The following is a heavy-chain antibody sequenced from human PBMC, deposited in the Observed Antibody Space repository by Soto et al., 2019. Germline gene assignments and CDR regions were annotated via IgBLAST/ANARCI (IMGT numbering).Heavy chain of an antibody. CDR3: ARGGVLLFLECLLYPTLGDY. D-gene: IGHD3-3*01. Sequence: QVQLVQSGAEVKKPGASVKVSCKASGYTFTSYDINWVRQATGQGLEWMGWMNPNSRNTGHAQKLQGRVTMTTNTSISTPYMELSSLTSEDTAVYYCARGGVLLFLECLLYPTLGDYWGQGTLVTVSS. J-gene: IGHJ4*02. V-gene: IGHV1-8*01. CDR1: GYTFTSYD. CDR2: MNPNSRNT.